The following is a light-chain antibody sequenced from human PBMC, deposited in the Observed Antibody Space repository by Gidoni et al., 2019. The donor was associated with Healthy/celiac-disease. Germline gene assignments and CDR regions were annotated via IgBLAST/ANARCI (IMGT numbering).Light chain of an antibody. CDR3: QQRSNWPRT. CDR2: DAS. CDR1: QSVISY. Sequence: EIVLTQSPATLSLSPGERATLSCRASQSVISYLAWYQQKPGQAPRRIIYDASNRATGIPARFSGSGSGTDFNLTISSLEPEDFAVYYCQQRSNWPRTFGQGTKLEIK. J-gene: IGKJ2*01. V-gene: IGKV3-11*01.